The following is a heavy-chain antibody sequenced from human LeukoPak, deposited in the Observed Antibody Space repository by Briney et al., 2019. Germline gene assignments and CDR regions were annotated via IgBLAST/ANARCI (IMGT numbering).Heavy chain of an antibody. J-gene: IGHJ4*02. Sequence: GASVKVSCKASGYTFTSYGVSWIRQAPGQGLEWMGWISGYNGNTNFAQKFQGRVAVTTDTSTSTAYMDLRSLRSDDTAVYYCARDQSFGSGSYQDYWGQGTLVTASS. CDR2: ISGYNGNT. V-gene: IGHV1-18*01. D-gene: IGHD3-10*01. CDR3: ARDQSFGSGSYQDY. CDR1: GYTFTSYG.